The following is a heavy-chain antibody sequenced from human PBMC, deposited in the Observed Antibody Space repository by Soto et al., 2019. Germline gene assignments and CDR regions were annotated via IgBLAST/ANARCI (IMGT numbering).Heavy chain of an antibody. CDR3: AKASDGEYYFDY. J-gene: IGHJ4*02. CDR1: GFTFSSYA. Sequence: EVQLLESGGGLVQPGGSLRLSCAASGFTFSSYAMSWVRQAPGKGLEWVSAISGSGGSTYYADSVKGRFTISRDNSKNTLYLQMNSLRAEVTAVYYCAKASDGEYYFDYWGQGTLVTVSS. D-gene: IGHD3-10*01. V-gene: IGHV3-23*01. CDR2: ISGSGGST.